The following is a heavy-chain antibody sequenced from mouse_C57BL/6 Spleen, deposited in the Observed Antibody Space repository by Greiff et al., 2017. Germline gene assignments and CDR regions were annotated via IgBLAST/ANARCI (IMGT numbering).Heavy chain of an antibody. CDR2: IDPETGGT. J-gene: IGHJ2*01. CDR3: TGGKDYFDY. CDR1: GYTFTDYE. V-gene: IGHV1-15*01. Sequence: VQLQQSGAELVRPGASVTLSCKASGYTFTDYEMHWVKQTPVHGLEWIGAIDPETGGTAYNQKFKGKAILTADKSSSTAYMELRSLTSEDSAVYYCTGGKDYFDYWGQGTTLTVSS.